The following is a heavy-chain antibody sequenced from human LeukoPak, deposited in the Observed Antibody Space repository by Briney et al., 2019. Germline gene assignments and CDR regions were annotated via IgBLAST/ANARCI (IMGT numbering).Heavy chain of an antibody. D-gene: IGHD2-21*02. CDR1: GFTFSSYS. J-gene: IGHJ4*02. CDR2: ISSSSSYI. CDR3: AKDRGSPVVVTAFDY. V-gene: IGHV3-21*01. Sequence: GGSLRLSCAASGFTFSSYSMNWVRQAPGKGLEWVSSISSSSSYIYYADSVKGRFTISRDNAKNSLYLQMNSLRAEDTAVYYCAKDRGSPVVVTAFDYWGQGTLVTVSS.